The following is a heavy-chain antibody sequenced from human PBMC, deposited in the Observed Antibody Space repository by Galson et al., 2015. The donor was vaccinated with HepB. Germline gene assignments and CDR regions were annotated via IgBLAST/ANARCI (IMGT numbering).Heavy chain of an antibody. CDR1: GYTFTSYA. CDR3: ARGKRYSSSWYPGGMDV. V-gene: IGHV1-3*01. CDR2: INAGNGNT. J-gene: IGHJ6*02. Sequence: SVKVSCKASGYTFTSYAMHWVRQAPGQRLEWMGWINAGNGNTKYSQKFQGRVTITRDTSASTAYMELSSLRSEDTAVYYCARGKRYSSSWYPGGMDVWGQGTTVTVSS. D-gene: IGHD6-13*01.